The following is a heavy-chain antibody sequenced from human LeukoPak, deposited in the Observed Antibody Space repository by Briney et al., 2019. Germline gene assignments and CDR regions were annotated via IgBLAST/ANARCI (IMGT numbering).Heavy chain of an antibody. CDR1: GFTFSSYG. D-gene: IGHD3-10*01. V-gene: IGHV3-33*01. J-gene: IGHJ4*02. Sequence: GSLRLSCAASGFTFSSYGMHWVRQAPGKGLEWVAVIWYDGSNKYFADSVKGRFTISRDNSKNTLYLQMNSLRAEDTAVYYCARSMVRGVIIEGRGFDYWGQGPLVTVSS. CDR2: IWYDGSNK. CDR3: ARSMVRGVIIEGRGFDY.